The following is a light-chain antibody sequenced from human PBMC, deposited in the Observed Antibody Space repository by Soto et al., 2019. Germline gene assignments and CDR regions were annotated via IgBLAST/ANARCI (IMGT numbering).Light chain of an antibody. V-gene: IGKV3-20*01. J-gene: IGKJ2*01. Sequence: EIVLTQSPGTLSLSPGERATLSCRASHSVSSSYLAWYQQKPGQAPRLLIYGASCRATGIPDRFSGSGSGTDFTLPISRLEPEDFAVYYCQQYGGSPPFTFGQGTKLEIK. CDR3: QQYGGSPPFT. CDR2: GAS. CDR1: HSVSSSY.